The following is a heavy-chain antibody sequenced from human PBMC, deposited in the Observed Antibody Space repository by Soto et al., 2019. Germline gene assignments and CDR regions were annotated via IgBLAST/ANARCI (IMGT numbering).Heavy chain of an antibody. CDR2: IIPIFGVT. D-gene: IGHD1-1*01. V-gene: IGHV1-69*04. J-gene: IGHJ4*02. Sequence: SVKVSCKASGDTFSSYTITWVRQAPGQGLEWLGRIIPIFGVTNYAQKFQDRVTITADRSTTTAYMELSRLRSEDTAVYYCVRDWESTTQTWGFGDSWGQGTLVTVSS. CDR3: VRDWESTTQTWGFGDS. CDR1: GDTFSSYT.